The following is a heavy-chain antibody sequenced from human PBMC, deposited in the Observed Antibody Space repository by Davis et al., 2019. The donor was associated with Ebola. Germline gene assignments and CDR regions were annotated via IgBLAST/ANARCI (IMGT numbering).Heavy chain of an antibody. J-gene: IGHJ4*02. V-gene: IGHV3-74*01. CDR3: AKGRDGYNTMEGLDY. CDR2: INSDGSST. D-gene: IGHD5-24*01. Sequence: PGGSLRLSCAASGFTFSSYWMHWVRQAPGKGLVWVSRINSDGSSTSYADSVKGRFTISRDNSKNTLYLQMNSLRAEDTAVYYCAKGRDGYNTMEGLDYWGQGTLVTVSS. CDR1: GFTFSSYW.